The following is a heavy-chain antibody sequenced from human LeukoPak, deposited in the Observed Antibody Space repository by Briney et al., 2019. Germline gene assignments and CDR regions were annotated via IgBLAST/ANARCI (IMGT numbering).Heavy chain of an antibody. V-gene: IGHV3-21*01. J-gene: IGHJ4*02. D-gene: IGHD3-22*01. CDR1: GFNFSSYS. CDR2: ISSSSSFR. Sequence: SGGSLRLSCAASGFNFSSYSMNWVRQAPGKGLEWVSSISSSSSFRYYADSVKGRFTISRDNAKNSLYLQMNSLRAEDTAVYYCARESSGYFYWGQGTLVTVST. CDR3: ARESSGYFY.